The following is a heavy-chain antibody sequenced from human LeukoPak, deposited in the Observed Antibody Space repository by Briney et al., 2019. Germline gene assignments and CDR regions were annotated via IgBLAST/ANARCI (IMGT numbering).Heavy chain of an antibody. CDR1: GFTFSSYA. V-gene: IGHV3-30*04. D-gene: IGHD6-19*01. J-gene: IGHJ4*02. CDR2: ISSDGSNK. Sequence: GGSLRLSCAASGFTFSSYALHWVRQAPGRGLEWAAVISSDGSNKYYADSVKGRFTISRDNSKSTLYLQMNSLRAEDTAVYYCARSRGIAVAAPFDYWGQGTLVTVSS. CDR3: ARSRGIAVAAPFDY.